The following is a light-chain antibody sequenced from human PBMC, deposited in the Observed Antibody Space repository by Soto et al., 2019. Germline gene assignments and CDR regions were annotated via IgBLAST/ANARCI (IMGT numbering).Light chain of an antibody. CDR1: NSNIGNNY. V-gene: IGLV1-51*01. CDR3: GTWDSSLSTGGV. Sequence: QSVLTQPPSVSAAPGQTVTISCSGSNSNIGNNYVSWYQHLPGTAPKLLIYDNNKRPSGIPDRFSGSKSGTSATLGITGLQTGDEADYYCGTWDSSLSTGGVFGGGTKLTVL. CDR2: DNN. J-gene: IGLJ2*01.